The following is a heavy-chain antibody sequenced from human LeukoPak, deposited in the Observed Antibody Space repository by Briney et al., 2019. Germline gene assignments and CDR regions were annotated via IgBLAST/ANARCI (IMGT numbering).Heavy chain of an antibody. Sequence: PSETLSFTCAVSGGTISSSNWWRWVRQPPGKGLEWIDAIYHSGSTNYNPSLKIRVTISVDKSKNQFSLKLSSVTAADTAVYYCARRYYDILTGYSTWPYYFDYWGQGTLVTVSS. V-gene: IGHV4-4*02. CDR2: IYHSGST. CDR3: ARRYYDILTGYSTWPYYFDY. J-gene: IGHJ4*02. CDR1: GGTISSSNW. D-gene: IGHD3-9*01.